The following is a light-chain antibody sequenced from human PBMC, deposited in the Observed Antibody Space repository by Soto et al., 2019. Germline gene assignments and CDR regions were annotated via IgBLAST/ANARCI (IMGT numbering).Light chain of an antibody. V-gene: IGLV2-14*02. CDR2: EVS. Sequence: QSALTQPASVSGSPGQSITISCTGTSSDVGAYNLVSWYQQHPTKAPKLIIYEVSNRPSWVSNRFSGSKSANTASLTISELQAEDEADYYCSSYTNTNTYVFGTGTKVTVL. J-gene: IGLJ1*01. CDR3: SSYTNTNTYV. CDR1: SSDVGAYNL.